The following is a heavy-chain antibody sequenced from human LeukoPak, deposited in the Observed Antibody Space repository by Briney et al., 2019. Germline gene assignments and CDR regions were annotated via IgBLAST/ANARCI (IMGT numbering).Heavy chain of an antibody. CDR1: GFTFSSYW. CDR2: IKQDGSEK. J-gene: IGHJ4*02. Sequence: GGSLRLSCAASGFTFSSYWMSWVRQAPGKGLEWVANIKQDGSEKYYVDSVKGRFTISRDNAKNSLYLQMNSLRAEDTAVYYCARDPLYGSGSRELDYWGQGTLVTVSS. D-gene: IGHD3-10*01. V-gene: IGHV3-7*01. CDR3: ARDPLYGSGSRELDY.